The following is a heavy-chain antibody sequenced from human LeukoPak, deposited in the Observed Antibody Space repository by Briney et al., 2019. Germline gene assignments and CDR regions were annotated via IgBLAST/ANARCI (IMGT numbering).Heavy chain of an antibody. J-gene: IGHJ4*02. CDR2: INPNIGST. CDR3: AKAAYGSESYYDPFDY. CDR1: GYTFTDYY. Sequence: ASVKVSCKASGYTFTDYYMHWVRQAPGQGLEWMGWINPNIGSTNYAQKFQGRVTMTRDTSSSTAYMELSRLRAEDTAVYYCAKAAYGSESYYDPFDYWGQGTLVTVSS. D-gene: IGHD3-10*01. V-gene: IGHV1-2*02.